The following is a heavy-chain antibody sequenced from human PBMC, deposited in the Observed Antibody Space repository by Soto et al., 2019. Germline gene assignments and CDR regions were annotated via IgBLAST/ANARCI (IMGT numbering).Heavy chain of an antibody. Sequence: SETLSLTCTVSGGSISSYYWSWIRQPPGKGLEWIGYIYYSGSTNYNPSLKSRVTISVDTSKNQFSLKLSSVTAADTAVYYCARVMAGTTDGFDYWGQGTLVTVSS. CDR1: GGSISSYY. CDR2: IYYSGST. J-gene: IGHJ4*02. CDR3: ARVMAGTTDGFDY. D-gene: IGHD1-7*01. V-gene: IGHV4-59*08.